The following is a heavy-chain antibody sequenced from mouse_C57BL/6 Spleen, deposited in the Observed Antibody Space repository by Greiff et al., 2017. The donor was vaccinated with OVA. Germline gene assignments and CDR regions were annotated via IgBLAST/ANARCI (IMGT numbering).Heavy chain of an antibody. J-gene: IGHJ1*03. CDR2: ISYDGSN. Sequence: VQLKESGPGLVKPSQSLSLTCSVTGYSITSDYYWNWIRQFPGNKLEWMGYISYDGSNNYNPSLKNRISITRDTSKNQFFLKLNSVTTEDTATYYCARERIYYSSYWYFDVWGTGTTVTVSS. CDR1: GYSITSDYY. D-gene: IGHD1-1*01. V-gene: IGHV3-6*01. CDR3: ARERIYYSSYWYFDV.